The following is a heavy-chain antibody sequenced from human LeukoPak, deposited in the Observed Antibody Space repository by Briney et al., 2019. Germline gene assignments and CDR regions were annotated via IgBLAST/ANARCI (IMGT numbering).Heavy chain of an antibody. D-gene: IGHD3-22*01. CDR2: ISSSSSYI. V-gene: IGHV3-21*01. J-gene: IGHJ4*02. CDR3: AREVSGYYPPDY. Sequence: PGGSLRLSCAASGFTFSSYSMNWVRQAPGKGLEWVSSISSSSSYIYYADSVKGRFTISRDNAKNSLYLQMNSLRAEDTAVYYCAREVSGYYPPDYWGQGTLVTASS. CDR1: GFTFSSYS.